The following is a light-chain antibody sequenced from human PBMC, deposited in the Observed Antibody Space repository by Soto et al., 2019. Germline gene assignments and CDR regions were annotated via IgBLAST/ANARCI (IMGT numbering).Light chain of an antibody. Sequence: LTQPASVSGSPGQSITIFCTGTSSDVGSYNLVSWYQQHPGKVPQLMIYEGTKRPSGVSNRFSGSKSGNTASLTISGLQAEDEADYYCCSYARGSTYVFGTGTKVTVL. V-gene: IGLV2-23*01. CDR3: CSYARGSTYV. J-gene: IGLJ1*01. CDR2: EGT. CDR1: SSDVGSYNL.